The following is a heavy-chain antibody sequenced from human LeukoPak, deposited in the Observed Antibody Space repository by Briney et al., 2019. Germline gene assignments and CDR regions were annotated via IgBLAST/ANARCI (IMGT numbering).Heavy chain of an antibody. CDR1: GFTLSSYA. CDR2: ISYDGSNK. CDR3: ARGSCSGGSCYSYYFDY. Sequence: GGSLRLSCAAPGFTLSSYAMHWVRQAPGKGLGWVAVISYDGSNKYYADSVKGRFTISRDDSKNTLYLQMNSLRAEDTAVYYCARGSCSGGSCYSYYFDYWGQGTLVTVSS. V-gene: IGHV3-30-3*01. J-gene: IGHJ4*02. D-gene: IGHD2-15*01.